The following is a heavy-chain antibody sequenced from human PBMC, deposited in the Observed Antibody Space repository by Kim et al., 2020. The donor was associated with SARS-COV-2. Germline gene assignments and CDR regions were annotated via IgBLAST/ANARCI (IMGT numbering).Heavy chain of an antibody. J-gene: IGHJ6*02. CDR2: IYPGDSDT. CDR3: ARADLLLHCSSTSCYSYYYYGMDV. D-gene: IGHD2-2*02. CDR1: GYSFTSYW. V-gene: IGHV5-51*01. Sequence: GESLKISCKGSGYSFTSYWIGWVRQMPGKGLEWMGIIYPGDSDTRYSPSFQGQVTISADKSISTAYLQWSSLKASDTAMYYCARADLLLHCSSTSCYSYYYYGMDVWGQGTTVTVSS.